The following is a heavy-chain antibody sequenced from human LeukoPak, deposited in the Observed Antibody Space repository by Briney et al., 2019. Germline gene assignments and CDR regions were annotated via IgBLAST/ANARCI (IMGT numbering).Heavy chain of an antibody. J-gene: IGHJ4*02. Sequence: GGSLRLSCAASVFTVSPTHMSWVRQAPGKGLEWVSIIYTDGTTYYADSVKGRFTISRDNSKNTLCLQMHSLRAEDTAVYYCATSRGSSYDYWGQGTLVTVSS. CDR2: IYTDGTT. V-gene: IGHV3-53*01. D-gene: IGHD3-16*01. CDR3: ATSRGSSYDY. CDR1: VFTVSPTH.